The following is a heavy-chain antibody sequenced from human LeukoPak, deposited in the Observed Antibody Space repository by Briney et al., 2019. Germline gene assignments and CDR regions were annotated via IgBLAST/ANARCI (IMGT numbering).Heavy chain of an antibody. Sequence: PSETLSLTCIVSGGSISSSSYYWGWIRQPPGKGLEWIGSIYYSGSTYYNPSLKSRVTISVDTSKNQFSLKLSSVTAADTAVYYCVPFRTDIVVVPAAESNWFDPWGQGTLVTVSS. J-gene: IGHJ5*02. CDR3: VPFRTDIVVVPAAESNWFDP. CDR2: IYYSGST. CDR1: GGSISSSSYY. D-gene: IGHD2-2*01. V-gene: IGHV4-39*01.